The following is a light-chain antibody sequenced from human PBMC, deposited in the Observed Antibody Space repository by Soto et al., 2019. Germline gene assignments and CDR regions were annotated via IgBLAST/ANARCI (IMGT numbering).Light chain of an antibody. CDR1: SSNFGNNY. V-gene: IGLV1-47*01. Sequence: QAVVTQPPSASGTPGQRVTISCSGSSSNFGNNYVYWYQHLPGTAPKLLIYRDVQRPSGVPDRFSGSKSGTSASLAISGLRSEDEADYYCAAWDDSLHGPVFGGGTKLTVL. CDR2: RDV. CDR3: AAWDDSLHGPV. J-gene: IGLJ3*02.